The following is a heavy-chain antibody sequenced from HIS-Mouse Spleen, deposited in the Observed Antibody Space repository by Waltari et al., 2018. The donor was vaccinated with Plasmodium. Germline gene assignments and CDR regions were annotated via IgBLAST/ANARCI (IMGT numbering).Heavy chain of an antibody. CDR1: GFHVSRFA. D-gene: IGHD6-25*01. J-gene: IGHJ4*02. Sequence: EVQLLESGGGLVQHGGSLRISWAASGFHVSRFAMRWVRRAPGKGLEWVSAISVSGGSTYYADSVKGRFTISRDNSKNTLYLQMNSLRAEDTAVYYCAKVIAARDYWGQGTLVTVSS. V-gene: IGHV3-23*01. CDR2: ISVSGGST. CDR3: AKVIAARDY.